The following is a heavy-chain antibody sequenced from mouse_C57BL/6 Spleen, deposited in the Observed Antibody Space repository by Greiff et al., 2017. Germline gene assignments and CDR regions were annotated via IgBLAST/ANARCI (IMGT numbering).Heavy chain of an antibody. Sequence: EVHLVESGEGLVKPGGSLKLSCAASGFTFSSYAMSWVRQTPEKRLEWVAYISSGGDYIYYADTVKGRFTISRDNARNTLYLQMSSLKSEDTAMYYCTRVGGTGFWYFDVWGTGTTVTVSS. V-gene: IGHV5-9-1*02. J-gene: IGHJ1*03. CDR1: GFTFSSYA. CDR2: ISSGGDYI. CDR3: TRVGGTGFWYFDV. D-gene: IGHD4-1*01.